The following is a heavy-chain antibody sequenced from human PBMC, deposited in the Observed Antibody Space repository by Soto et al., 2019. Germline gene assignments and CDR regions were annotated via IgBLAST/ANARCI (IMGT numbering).Heavy chain of an antibody. CDR1: GYTFTSYG. Sequence: QVQLVQSGAEVKKPGASVKVSCKASGYTFTSYGISWVRQAPGQGLEWMGWISAYNGNTNYAQKLQGRVTMTTDTATRTAYMELRSLRSDDTAVYYCARHFSDIVVVVAATPLDYWGQGTLVTVSS. CDR3: ARHFSDIVVVVAATPLDY. D-gene: IGHD2-15*01. V-gene: IGHV1-18*01. CDR2: ISAYNGNT. J-gene: IGHJ4*02.